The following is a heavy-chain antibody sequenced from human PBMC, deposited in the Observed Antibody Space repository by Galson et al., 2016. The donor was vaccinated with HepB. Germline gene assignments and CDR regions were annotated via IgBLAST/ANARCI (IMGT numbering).Heavy chain of an antibody. CDR2: IYSGGKT. D-gene: IGHD6-19*01. V-gene: IGHV3-53*01. Sequence: SLRLSCAASGFIVSNNYMSWVRQAPGKGLEWVSVIYSGGKTYYADSVKGRFTISRDNSKNTLYLQMNSLRAEDTAVYYWAKLAVAGTTLFDYWGQGTLVTVSA. CDR1: GFIVSNNY. CDR3: AKLAVAGTTLFDY. J-gene: IGHJ4*02.